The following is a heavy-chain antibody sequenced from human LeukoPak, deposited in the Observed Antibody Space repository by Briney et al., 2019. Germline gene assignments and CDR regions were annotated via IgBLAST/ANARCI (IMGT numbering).Heavy chain of an antibody. V-gene: IGHV4-39*01. J-gene: IGHJ4*02. CDR3: ASHESDMVATPFFDY. CDR1: GGSISSSSYY. Sequence: NSSETLSLTCTVSGGSISSSSYYWGWIRQPPGKGLEWIGSIYYSGSTYYNPSLKSRVTISVDTSKNQFSLKLSSVTAADTAVYYCASHESDMVATPFFDYWGQGTLVTVSS. CDR2: IYYSGST. D-gene: IGHD5-12*01.